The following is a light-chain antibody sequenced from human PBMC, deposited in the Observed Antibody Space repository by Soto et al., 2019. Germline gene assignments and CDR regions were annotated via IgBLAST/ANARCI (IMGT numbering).Light chain of an antibody. CDR3: CSYAGSYTYV. V-gene: IGLV2-11*01. Sequence: QPVLTQPRSVSGSPGQSFTISCTGTSSDVGGHNYVSWYQQYPGKAPKLLLSSVSKRPSGVPDRFSGSKSGNTASLTISGLQAEDEADYYCCSYAGSYTYVFGTGTKVTVL. CDR2: SVS. J-gene: IGLJ1*01. CDR1: SSDVGGHNY.